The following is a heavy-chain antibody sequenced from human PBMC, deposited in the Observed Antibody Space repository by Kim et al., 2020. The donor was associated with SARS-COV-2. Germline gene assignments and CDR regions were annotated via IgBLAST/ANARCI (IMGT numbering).Heavy chain of an antibody. V-gene: IGHV4-4*02. J-gene: IGHJ5*02. CDR3: ARDSYGTSIAVAGNWFDP. D-gene: IGHD6-19*01. CDR2: IYHSGST. Sequence: SETLSLTCAVSGGSISSSNWWRWVRQPPGKGLEWIGVIYHSGSTNYNPSLKSRVTISVDKSKNQFSLKLSSVTAADTAVYYCARDSYGTSIAVAGNWFDPWGQGTLVTVSS. CDR1: GGSISSSNW.